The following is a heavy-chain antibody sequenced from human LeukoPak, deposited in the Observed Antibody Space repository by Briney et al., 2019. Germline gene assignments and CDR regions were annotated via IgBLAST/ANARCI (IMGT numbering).Heavy chain of an antibody. Sequence: PSETLSLTCTVSGGSISSYYWSWIRQPPGKGLEWIGYIFYSGSTNYNPSLKSRVTISLGTSKNQFSLRLSSVTAADAAVYYCARHGGGWCFDLWGRGTLVTVSS. D-gene: IGHD4-23*01. V-gene: IGHV4-59*08. CDR1: GGSISSYY. CDR2: IFYSGST. J-gene: IGHJ2*01. CDR3: ARHGGGWCFDL.